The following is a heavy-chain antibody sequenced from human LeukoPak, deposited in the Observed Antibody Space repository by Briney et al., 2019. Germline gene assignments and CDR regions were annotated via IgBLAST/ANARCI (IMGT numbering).Heavy chain of an antibody. V-gene: IGHV3-30-3*01. CDR2: ISYDGSNK. D-gene: IGHD7-27*01. CDR1: GFIFRNYA. Sequence: GRYLRLSCAASGFIFRNYAMHWVRQAPGKGLEWVAVISYDGSNKYYADSVKGRFTISRDNSKNTLFLQMNSLSAEDTAVYYCAREELGMVYFDYWGLGTLVTVSS. J-gene: IGHJ4*02. CDR3: AREELGMVYFDY.